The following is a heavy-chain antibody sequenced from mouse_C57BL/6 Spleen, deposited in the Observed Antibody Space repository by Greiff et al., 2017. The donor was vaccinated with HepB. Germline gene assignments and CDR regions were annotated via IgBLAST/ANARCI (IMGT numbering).Heavy chain of an antibody. V-gene: IGHV1-61*01. J-gene: IGHJ1*03. CDR2: IYPSDSET. CDR3: ARKGYMGYSNYWYFDV. D-gene: IGHD2-5*01. CDR1: GYTFTSYW. Sequence: QVQLKQPGAELVRPGSSVKLSCKASGYTFTSYWMDWVKQRPGQGLEWIGNIYPSDSETHYNQKFKDKATLTVDKSSSTAYMQLSSLTSEDSAVYYCARKGYMGYSNYWYFDVWGTGTTVTVSS.